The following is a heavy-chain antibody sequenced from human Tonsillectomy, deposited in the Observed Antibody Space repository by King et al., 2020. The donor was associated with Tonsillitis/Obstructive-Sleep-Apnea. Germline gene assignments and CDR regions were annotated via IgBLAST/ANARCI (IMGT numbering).Heavy chain of an antibody. CDR2: INHSGST. V-gene: IGHV4-34*01. CDR1: GGSFSGYY. CDR3: ARWGGGTVTTHYYFDY. D-gene: IGHD4-17*01. Sequence: VQLQQWGAGLLKPSETLSLTCAVYGGSFSGYYWSWILQPPGKGLEWIGEINHSGSTNYNPSLKSPVPISVYTSKRQFSLTLSSVTAADAAVYYCARWGGGTVTTHYYFDYWGQGTLVTVSS. J-gene: IGHJ4*02.